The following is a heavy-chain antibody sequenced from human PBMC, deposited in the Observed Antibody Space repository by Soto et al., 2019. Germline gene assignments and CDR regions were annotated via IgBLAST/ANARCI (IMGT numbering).Heavy chain of an antibody. Sequence: GASVKVSCKASGGTFSSYTISWVRQAPGQGLEWMGRIIPILGIANYAQKFQGRVTITADKSTSTAYMELSSLRSEDTAVYYCARARAPHCSGGSCYSEYYYYYMDVWGKGTTVTVSS. J-gene: IGHJ6*03. CDR1: GGTFSSYT. CDR3: ARARAPHCSGGSCYSEYYYYYMDV. D-gene: IGHD2-15*01. CDR2: IIPILGIA. V-gene: IGHV1-69*02.